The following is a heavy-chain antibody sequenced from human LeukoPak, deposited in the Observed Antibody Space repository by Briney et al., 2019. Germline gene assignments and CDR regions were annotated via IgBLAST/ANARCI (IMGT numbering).Heavy chain of an antibody. D-gene: IGHD6-25*01. J-gene: IGHJ2*01. CDR1: GGSISSYL. CDR2: VSNSGST. V-gene: IGHV4-59*01. Sequence: KPSETLSLTCTVSGGSISSYLWSWIRQPPGKGLEWIGYVSNSGSTNYNPSLKSRVTISIDTSRNQLSLKLSSVTAADTAVYYCAGEEIAAAANSLWGRGTLVTVSS. CDR3: AGEEIAAAANSL.